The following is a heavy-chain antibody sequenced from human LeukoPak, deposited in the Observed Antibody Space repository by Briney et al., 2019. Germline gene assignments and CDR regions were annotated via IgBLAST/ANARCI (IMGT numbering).Heavy chain of an antibody. D-gene: IGHD2-8*01. J-gene: IGHJ6*03. V-gene: IGHV3-30*04. CDR3: ARDAFPPADIVLRLYYMDV. Sequence: HSGGSLRLSCAASGFTFSSYAMHWVRQAPGKGLEWVAVISYDGSNKYYADSVKGRFTISRDNSKNTLYLQMNSLRAEDTAVYYCARDAFPPADIVLRLYYMDVWGKGTTVTVSS. CDR2: ISYDGSNK. CDR1: GFTFSSYA.